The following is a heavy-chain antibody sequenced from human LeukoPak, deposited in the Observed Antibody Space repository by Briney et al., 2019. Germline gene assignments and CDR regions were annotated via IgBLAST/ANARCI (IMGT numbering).Heavy chain of an antibody. V-gene: IGHV3-21*01. CDR3: ARENIWLKLFGY. CDR1: GFTFSSYE. D-gene: IGHD2/OR15-2a*01. Sequence: GGSLRLSCAASGFTFSSYEMNWVRQAPGKGLEWVSSISSSSSYIYYADSVKGRFTISRDNAKNSLYLQMNSLRAEDTAVYYCARENIWLKLFGYWGQGTLVTVSS. J-gene: IGHJ4*02. CDR2: ISSSSSYI.